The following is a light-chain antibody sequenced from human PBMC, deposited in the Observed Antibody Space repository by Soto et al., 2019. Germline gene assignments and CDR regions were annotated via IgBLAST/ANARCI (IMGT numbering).Light chain of an antibody. CDR3: QQYNDWPLT. J-gene: IGKJ1*01. V-gene: IGKV3-15*01. CDR2: GAS. Sequence: EIVITQSPGTLSLSPGERATLSCRASQSVSTNLAWYQQIPGQALRLLSYGASTRATGIPARFSGSGSGTEFCLAISSLQSEDLAVYYCQQYNDWPLTFGLGTKVDIK. CDR1: QSVSTN.